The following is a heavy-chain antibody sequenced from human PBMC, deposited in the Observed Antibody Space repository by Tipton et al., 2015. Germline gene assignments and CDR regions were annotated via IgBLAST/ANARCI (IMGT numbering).Heavy chain of an antibody. CDR2: IGSRKTQG. V-gene: IGHV3-30*02. CDR1: GFTFSRFG. D-gene: IGHD3-3*01. J-gene: IGHJ4*02. Sequence: VQLVQSGGGLVKPGGSLRVSCATSGFTFSRFGMHWVRQAPGKGLEWVAFIGSRKTQGDYLDSVKGRLTISRDDSKSTLYLQLNSLRTEDTAVYYCARDGPHYDVDYWGQGTRVIVSS. CDR3: ARDGPHYDVDY.